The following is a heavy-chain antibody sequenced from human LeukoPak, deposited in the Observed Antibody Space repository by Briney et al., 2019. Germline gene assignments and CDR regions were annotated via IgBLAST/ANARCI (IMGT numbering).Heavy chain of an antibody. V-gene: IGHV3-9*01. J-gene: IGHJ4*02. D-gene: IGHD5-24*01. CDR1: GFSFSSHW. CDR3: AKDRGGGGFNFFDS. Sequence: GGSLRLSCAASGFSFSSHWVHWVRQAPGKGLEWVSRITWNSDSRAYADSVKGRFTISRDNAKNSLYLQMNSLKTEDTALYYCAKDRGGGGFNFFDSWGQGTLVTVSS. CDR2: ITWNSDSR.